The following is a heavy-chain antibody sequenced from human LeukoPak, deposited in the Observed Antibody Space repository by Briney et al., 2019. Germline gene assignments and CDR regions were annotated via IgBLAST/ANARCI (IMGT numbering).Heavy chain of an antibody. CDR1: GGSISTYY. Sequence: SETLSLTCTVSGGSISTYYWTWIRQSPGKGLEWIGYIYYSGRTNFNTSLKSRLTIAVDVSKNQFSLTLNSVTSTDTAVYYCARAGNEFGEFLDFWGQGALITVSS. J-gene: IGHJ4*02. V-gene: IGHV4-59*01. CDR3: ARAGNEFGEFLDF. D-gene: IGHD4-17*01. CDR2: IYYSGRT.